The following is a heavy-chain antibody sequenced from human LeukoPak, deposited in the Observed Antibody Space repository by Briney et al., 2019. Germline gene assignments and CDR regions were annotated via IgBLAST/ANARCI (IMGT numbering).Heavy chain of an antibody. CDR2: MNPNSGNT. CDR1: GYTFTSYD. CDR3: ARGTGLSDYGGNSCGY. Sequence: GASVKVSCKASGYTFTSYDINWVRQATGQGLEWMGWMNPNSGNTGHAQNFQGRVTITRNTSISTAYMELSSLRSEDTAVYYCARGTGLSDYGGNSCGYWGQGTLVTVSS. V-gene: IGHV1-8*03. J-gene: IGHJ4*02. D-gene: IGHD4-23*01.